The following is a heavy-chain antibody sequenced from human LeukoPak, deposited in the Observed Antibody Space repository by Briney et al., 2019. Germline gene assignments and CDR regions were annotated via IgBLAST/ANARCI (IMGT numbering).Heavy chain of an antibody. V-gene: IGHV4-39*01. Sequence: SQTLSLTCTVSGGSISSSSYYWGWIRQPPGKGLEWIGIIYYSGSTYYNPSLKSRVTISVDTSKNQFSLKLSSVTAADTAVYYCARVSASGIQLWTYFDYWGQGTLVTVSS. CDR3: ARVSASGIQLWTYFDY. CDR1: GGSISSSSYY. J-gene: IGHJ4*02. D-gene: IGHD5-18*01. CDR2: IYYSGST.